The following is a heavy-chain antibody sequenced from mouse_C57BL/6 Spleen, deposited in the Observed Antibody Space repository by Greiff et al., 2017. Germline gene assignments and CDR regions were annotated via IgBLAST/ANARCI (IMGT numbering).Heavy chain of an antibody. Sequence: QVQLQQPGAELVRPGTSVKLSCKASGYTFTSYWMHWVKQRPGQGLEWIGVIDPSDSYTNYNQQFKGKATLTVDTSSSTAYMQLSSLTSEDSAVYDCARRCDGNPDYWGQGTTLTVSS. D-gene: IGHD2-1*01. CDR2: IDPSDSYT. J-gene: IGHJ2*01. CDR3: ARRCDGNPDY. CDR1: GYTFTSYW. V-gene: IGHV1-59*01.